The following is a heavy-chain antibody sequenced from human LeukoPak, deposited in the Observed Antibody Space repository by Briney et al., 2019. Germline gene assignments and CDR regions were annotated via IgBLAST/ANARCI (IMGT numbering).Heavy chain of an antibody. CDR3: ARSRLIAAAMGQYYFDY. CDR2: INHSGST. Sequence: SETLSLTCAVYGGSFSGYYWSWIRQPPGKGLEWIGEINHSGSTNYNPSLKSRVTISVDTSKNQFSLKLSSVTAADTAVYYCARSRLIAAAMGQYYFDYWGQGTLVTVSS. V-gene: IGHV4-34*01. D-gene: IGHD6-13*01. CDR1: GGSFSGYY. J-gene: IGHJ4*02.